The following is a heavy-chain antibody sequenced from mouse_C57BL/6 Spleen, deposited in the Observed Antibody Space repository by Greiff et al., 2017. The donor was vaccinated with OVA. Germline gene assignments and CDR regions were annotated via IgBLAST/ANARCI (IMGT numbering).Heavy chain of an antibody. D-gene: IGHD4-1*01. J-gene: IGHJ4*01. CDR3: ARAGTLYYAMDY. CDR1: GYSITSGYY. Sequence: EVQLQESGPGLVKPSQSLSLTCSVTGYSITSGYYWNWIRQFPGNKLEWMGYISYDGSNNYNPSLKNRISITRDTSKNQFFLKLNSVTTEDTATYYCARAGTLYYAMDYWGQGTSVTVSS. V-gene: IGHV3-6*01. CDR2: ISYDGSN.